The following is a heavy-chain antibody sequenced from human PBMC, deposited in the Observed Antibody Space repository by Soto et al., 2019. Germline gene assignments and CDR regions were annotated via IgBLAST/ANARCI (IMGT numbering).Heavy chain of an antibody. J-gene: IGHJ6*02. CDR1: GYTFTGYY. CDR2: INPNSGGT. V-gene: IGHV1-2*02. CDR3: AREVYDFWSGYYEAYNYNGMDV. Sequence: ASVNVSCKASGYTFTGYYMHWVRQAPGQGLEWMGWINPNSGGTNYAQKFQGRVTMTRHTSISTAYMEMSRLRSDDTAVYYCAREVYDFWSGYYEAYNYNGMDVWGQGTTVTVSS. D-gene: IGHD3-3*01.